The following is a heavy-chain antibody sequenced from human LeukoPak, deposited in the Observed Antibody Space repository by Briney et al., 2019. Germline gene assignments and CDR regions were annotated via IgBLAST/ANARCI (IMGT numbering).Heavy chain of an antibody. J-gene: IGHJ4*02. V-gene: IGHV3-23*01. D-gene: IGHD2-15*01. CDR1: GFTFSSYA. Sequence: GGSLRLSCAASGFTFSSYAMSWVRQAPGKGLEWVSILSGSGGSTYYADSVKGRFTISRDNSKNTLYLEMNSLRAEDTAVYYCAKLGGCSGGSCYSGGYFDYWGQGTLVTVSS. CDR3: AKLGGCSGGSCYSGGYFDY. CDR2: LSGSGGST.